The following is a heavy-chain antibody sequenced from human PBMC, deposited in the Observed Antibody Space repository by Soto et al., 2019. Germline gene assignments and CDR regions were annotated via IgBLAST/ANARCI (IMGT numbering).Heavy chain of an antibody. CDR1: GFTFISYA. CDR3: AKDILTRIAAAGTSWFDP. D-gene: IGHD6-13*01. CDR2: ISGSGGST. V-gene: IGHV3-23*01. Sequence: GGSLRPSCAASGFTFISYAIICVRHAPFKWREWVSAISGSGGSTYYADSVKGRFTISRDNSKNTLYLQMNSLRAEDTAVYYCAKDILTRIAAAGTSWFDPWGQGTLVTVSS. J-gene: IGHJ5*02.